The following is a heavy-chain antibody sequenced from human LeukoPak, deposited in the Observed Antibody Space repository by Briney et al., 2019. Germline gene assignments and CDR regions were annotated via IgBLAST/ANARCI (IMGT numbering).Heavy chain of an antibody. V-gene: IGHV3-7*01. CDR1: EFTFSRYW. J-gene: IGHJ5*02. CDR3: ARRENYDILTGYYTWFDP. Sequence: PGGSLRLSCAASEFTFSRYWMSWVRQAPGKGLEWVANIKYDGSEKYYADSVKGRFTISRDNAKNSLFLQMNNLRAEDTAVYYCARRENYDILTGYYTWFDPWGQGTLVTVSS. CDR2: IKYDGSEK. D-gene: IGHD3-9*01.